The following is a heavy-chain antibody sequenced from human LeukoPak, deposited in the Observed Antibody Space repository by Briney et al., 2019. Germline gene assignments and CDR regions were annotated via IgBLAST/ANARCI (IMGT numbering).Heavy chain of an antibody. CDR2: IRGGGGSA. CDR3: ARVGERDKFALIEGRFDS. D-gene: IGHD2-21*01. J-gene: IGHJ5*01. V-gene: IGHV3-23*01. CDR1: GFTFSAYA. Sequence: GGSLRLSCTASGFTFSAYAMMWVRQAPGKGPEWVSAIRGGGGSAFYADSVKGRFTISRDNAKDSVHLQLNSLRAEDTAVYYCARVGERDKFALIEGRFDSWGQGTLVNVSS.